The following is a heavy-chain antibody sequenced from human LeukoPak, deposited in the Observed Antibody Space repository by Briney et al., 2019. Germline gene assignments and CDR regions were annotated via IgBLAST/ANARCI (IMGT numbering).Heavy chain of an antibody. J-gene: IGHJ4*02. Sequence: GGSLRLSCAASGFTFSSYWMTWVRQAPGKGLEWVANIRQDGSAKYYVDSVKGRFTISRDNAKNSLSLQMNSLRAEDTAVYYCARAFVSGNSDFGYWGQGTLVTVSS. CDR1: GFTFSSYW. CDR3: ARAFVSGNSDFGY. CDR2: IRQDGSAK. V-gene: IGHV3-7*01. D-gene: IGHD4-23*01.